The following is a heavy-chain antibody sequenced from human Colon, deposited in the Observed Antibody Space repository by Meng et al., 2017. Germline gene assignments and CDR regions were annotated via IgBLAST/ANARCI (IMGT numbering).Heavy chain of an antibody. CDR3: ARDQLVTSVRGGFVL. CDR1: GFTFNTYY. Sequence: ETLSLTCAASGFTFNTYYMAWVRQAPGKGLEWVANIKQDGSEANYVDSVKGRFIISRDNAENSLSLQMNSLRAEDTAVYFCARDQLVTSVRGGFVLWGQGTVVTVSS. V-gene: IGHV3-7*01. CDR2: IKQDGSEA. D-gene: IGHD2-21*02. J-gene: IGHJ3*01.